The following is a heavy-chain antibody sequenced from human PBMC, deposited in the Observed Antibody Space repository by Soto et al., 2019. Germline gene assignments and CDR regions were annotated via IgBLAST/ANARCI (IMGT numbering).Heavy chain of an antibody. CDR3: ASTKGYSGYDSPGMDV. V-gene: IGHV1-3*01. J-gene: IGHJ6*02. D-gene: IGHD5-12*01. Sequence: ASVKVSCKASGYTFTSYAMHWVRQAPGQRLEWMGWINAGNGNTKYSQKFQGRVTITRDTSASTAYMELSSLRSEDTAVYYCASTKGYSGYDSPGMDVWGQGTTVTVSS. CDR2: INAGNGNT. CDR1: GYTFTSYA.